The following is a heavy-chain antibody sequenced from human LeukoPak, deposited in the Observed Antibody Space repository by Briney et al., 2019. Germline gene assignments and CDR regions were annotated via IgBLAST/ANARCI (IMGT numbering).Heavy chain of an antibody. CDR1: GGSISSSSYY. Sequence: SETLSLTCTVSGGSISSSSYYWGWIRQPPGKGLECIGSIYYSGRTYYTPSLKSRVTISVDTSKNQFSLKLSSVTAADTAVYYCARARYGSGSYIYYYYYYMDVWGKGTTVTISS. CDR3: ARARYGSGSYIYYYYYYMDV. V-gene: IGHV4-39*07. CDR2: IYYSGRT. D-gene: IGHD3-10*01. J-gene: IGHJ6*03.